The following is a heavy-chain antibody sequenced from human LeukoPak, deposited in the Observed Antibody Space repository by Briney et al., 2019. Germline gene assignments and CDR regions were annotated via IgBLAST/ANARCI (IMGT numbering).Heavy chain of an antibody. CDR2: ISAYNGNT. CDR1: GYTFTSYD. V-gene: IGHV1-18*01. CDR3: ARGPWIQLWLRGYYFDY. J-gene: IGHJ4*02. D-gene: IGHD5-18*01. Sequence: ASVKVSCKASGYTFTSYDISWVRQAPGQGLEWMGWISAYNGNTNYAQKLQGRVTMTTDTSTSTAYMELRSLRSDDTAVYYCARGPWIQLWLRGYYFDYWGQGTLVTVSS.